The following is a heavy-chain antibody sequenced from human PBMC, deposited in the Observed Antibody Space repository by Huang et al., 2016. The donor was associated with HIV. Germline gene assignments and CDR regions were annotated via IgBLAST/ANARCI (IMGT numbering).Heavy chain of an antibody. D-gene: IGHD3-10*01. Sequence: QLQLQESGPGLVKPSETLSLTCTVSGGSIRSDNYYWGGIRLPQGKVLGGVGGFYYSGSTYSHTSLKSRVTITVDTSKNQFSLKMRSVTAADTAVYYCARLPGSITMIRGVITDPYWGQGTLVTVSS. V-gene: IGHV4-39*01. CDR1: GGSIRSDNYY. CDR3: ARLPGSITMIRGVITDPY. J-gene: IGHJ4*02. CDR2: FYYSGST.